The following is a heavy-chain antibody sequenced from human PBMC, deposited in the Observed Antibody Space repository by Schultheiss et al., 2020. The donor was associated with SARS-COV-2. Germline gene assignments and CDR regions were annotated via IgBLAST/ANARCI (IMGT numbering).Heavy chain of an antibody. D-gene: IGHD3-3*01. V-gene: IGHV3-23*01. J-gene: IGHJ6*02. CDR1: GFTFSDYY. CDR3: AKDHLPGYYDFWSGYRPDYYYYGMDV. CDR2: ISGSGGST. Sequence: GGSLRLSCAASGFTFSDYYMSWVRQARGKGLEWVAAISGSGGSTYYADSVKGRFTISRDNSKNTLYLQMNSLRAEDTAVYYCAKDHLPGYYDFWSGYRPDYYYYGMDVWGQGTTVTVSS.